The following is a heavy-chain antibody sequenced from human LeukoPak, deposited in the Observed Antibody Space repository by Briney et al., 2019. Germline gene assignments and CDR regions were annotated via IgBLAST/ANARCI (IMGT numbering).Heavy chain of an antibody. D-gene: IGHD1-1*01. CDR2: MDPDGRTI. CDR3: ISDLCGRDDQ. V-gene: IGHV3-74*01. J-gene: IGHJ5*02. CDR1: GRTFSRCR. Sequence: GRTLRISYTDYGRTFSRCRMRWVRQAPEKGLEWVSRMDPDGRTIDYADSVKGRFTISRDNAKDTLYLQMSSLRDEDTAVYYCISDLCGRDDQWGRGTLVTVSS.